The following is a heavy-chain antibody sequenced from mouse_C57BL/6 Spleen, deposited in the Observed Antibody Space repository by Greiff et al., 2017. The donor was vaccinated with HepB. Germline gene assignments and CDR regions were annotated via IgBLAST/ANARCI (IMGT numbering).Heavy chain of an antibody. Sequence: VQLQQSGPELVKPGASVKISCKASGYSFTGYYMNWVKQSPEKSLEWIGEINPSTGGTTYNQKFKAKATLTVDKSSSTAYMQLKSLTSEDSAVYYCARGLRRAYWGQGTLVTVSA. V-gene: IGHV1-42*01. CDR3: ARGLRRAY. CDR2: INPSTGGT. J-gene: IGHJ3*01. D-gene: IGHD2-12*01. CDR1: GYSFTGYY.